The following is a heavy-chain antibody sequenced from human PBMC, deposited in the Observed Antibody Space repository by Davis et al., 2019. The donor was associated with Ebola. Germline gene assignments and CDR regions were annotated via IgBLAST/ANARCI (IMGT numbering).Heavy chain of an antibody. CDR2: INHSGST. Sequence: SETLSLTCTVSGGSVSNYYWSWIRQPPGKGLEWIGEINHSGSTNYNPSLKSRVTISVDTSKNQFSLKLSSVTAADTAVYYCARVGSIAARPDFYYYYGMDVWGQGTTVTVSS. CDR3: ARVGSIAARPDFYYYYGMDV. V-gene: IGHV4-34*01. CDR1: GGSVSNYY. J-gene: IGHJ6*02. D-gene: IGHD6-6*01.